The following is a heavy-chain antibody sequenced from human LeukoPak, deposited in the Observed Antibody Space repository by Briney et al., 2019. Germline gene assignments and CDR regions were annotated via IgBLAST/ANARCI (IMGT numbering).Heavy chain of an antibody. Sequence: ASVKVSCKASGYTFTSYYMHWVRQAPGQGLEWMGIINPSGGSTRCAQKFQGRVTMTRDTSTSTVYTELTSLRSEDTAVYYCARGIVVNGMDVWGQGTTVTVSS. J-gene: IGHJ6*02. CDR2: INPSGGST. CDR3: ARGIVVNGMDV. V-gene: IGHV1-46*01. D-gene: IGHD3-22*01. CDR1: GYTFTSYY.